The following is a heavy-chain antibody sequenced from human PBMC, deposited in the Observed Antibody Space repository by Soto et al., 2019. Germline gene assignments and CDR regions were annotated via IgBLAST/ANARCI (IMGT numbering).Heavy chain of an antibody. CDR2: IYYSGST. Sequence: PSETLSLTCTVSGGSISSSSYYWGWIRQPPGKGLEWIGSIYYSGSTYYNPSLKSRVTISVDTSKNQFSLKLSSVTAADTAVYYCARRRFMVRGVNDAFDIWAKGQWSPYPQ. V-gene: IGHV4-39*01. J-gene: IGHJ3*02. CDR3: ARRRFMVRGVNDAFDI. D-gene: IGHD3-10*01. CDR1: GGSISSSSYY.